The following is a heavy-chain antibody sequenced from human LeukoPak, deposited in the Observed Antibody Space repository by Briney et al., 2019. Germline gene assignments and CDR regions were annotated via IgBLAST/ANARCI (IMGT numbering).Heavy chain of an antibody. CDR3: ARDPTTVVTLPYYFDF. J-gene: IGHJ4*02. CDR2: INHRGST. V-gene: IGHV4-34*01. D-gene: IGHD4-23*01. CDR1: GGSFSGYH. Sequence: SETLSLTCAVYGGSFSGYHWNWIRQTPGRGLEWIGEINHRGSTHYNPSLESRVTISVDTPKNQFSLKLSSVTAADTGVYYCARDPTTVVTLPYYFDFWGQGTQVTVSS.